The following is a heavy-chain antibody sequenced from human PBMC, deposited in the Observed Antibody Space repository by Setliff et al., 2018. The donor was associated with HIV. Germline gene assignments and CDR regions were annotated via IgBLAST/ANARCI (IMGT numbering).Heavy chain of an antibody. Sequence: LSLTCTVSGGSLSSDNFYWGWIRQPAGKGLEWIGRISASGTTNYSPSLRSRVTISVDTSKNQFSLKPSSVTAADTAVYYCARDRIQRAFDPWGQGTLVTVSS. CDR2: ISASGTT. V-gene: IGHV4-61*02. CDR1: GGSLSSDNFY. D-gene: IGHD2-15*01. CDR3: ARDRIQRAFDP. J-gene: IGHJ5*02.